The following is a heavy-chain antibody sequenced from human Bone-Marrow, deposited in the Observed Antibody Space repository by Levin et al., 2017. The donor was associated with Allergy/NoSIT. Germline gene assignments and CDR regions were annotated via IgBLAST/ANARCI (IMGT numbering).Heavy chain of an antibody. D-gene: IGHD6-19*01. CDR3: ARGRDNSGWHGADDY. CDR2: IVPVFGTA. CDR1: GGTFGSHA. J-gene: IGHJ4*02. Sequence: KISCQASGGTFGSHAFSWVRQAPGQGLEWMGGIVPVFGTAIYAQKFLGRVTISADASTRTGYMELRSLRSEDTAVYYCARGRDNSGWHGADDYWGQGTLVTVSS. V-gene: IGHV1-69*01.